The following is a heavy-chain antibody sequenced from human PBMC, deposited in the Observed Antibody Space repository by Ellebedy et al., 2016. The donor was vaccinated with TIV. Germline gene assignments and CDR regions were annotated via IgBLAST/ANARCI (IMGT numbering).Heavy chain of an antibody. V-gene: IGHV3-48*01. CDR1: GFTFSSYS. CDR2: ISSSSSTI. J-gene: IGHJ4*02. CDR3: ARDAMGIDRDSYCSGGSCYFAGY. Sequence: PGGSLRLSCAASGFTFSSYSMNWVRQAPGKGLEWISYISSSSSTIYYADSVKGRFTISRDNAKNSLYLQMNSLRAEDTAVYYCARDAMGIDRDSYCSGGSCYFAGYWGQGTLVTVSS. D-gene: IGHD2-15*01.